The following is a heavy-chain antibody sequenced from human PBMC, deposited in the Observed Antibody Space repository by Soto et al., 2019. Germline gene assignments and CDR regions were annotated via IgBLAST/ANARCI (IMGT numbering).Heavy chain of an antibody. V-gene: IGHV1-69*01. J-gene: IGHJ6*02. Sequence: QVQLVQSGAEVKKPGSSVKVSCKASGGTFSSYAISWVRQAPGQGLEWMGGFIPIFGTANYAQKLQGRFTINADESTSTAYMELSSLRSEETAVYYCARGDLCFGESRGPSYYYYGMDVWGQGTTVTVSS. CDR2: FIPIFGTA. CDR1: GGTFSSYA. D-gene: IGHD3-10*01. CDR3: ARGDLCFGESRGPSYYYYGMDV.